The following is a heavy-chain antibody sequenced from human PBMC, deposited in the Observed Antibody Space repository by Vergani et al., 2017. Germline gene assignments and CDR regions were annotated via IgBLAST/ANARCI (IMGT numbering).Heavy chain of an antibody. V-gene: IGHV3-64*01. D-gene: IGHD2-21*01. Sequence: VQLVESGGGLVKPGGSLRLSCAASGFTFSSYAMHWVRQAPGKGLEYVSAISSNGGSTYSANSVKGRFTISIDNSKNTLYLQMGSLRAEDMAVYYCARDSGGDLGPSYYFDYWGQGTLVTVSS. J-gene: IGHJ4*02. CDR1: GFTFSSYA. CDR3: ARDSGGDLGPSYYFDY. CDR2: ISSNGGST.